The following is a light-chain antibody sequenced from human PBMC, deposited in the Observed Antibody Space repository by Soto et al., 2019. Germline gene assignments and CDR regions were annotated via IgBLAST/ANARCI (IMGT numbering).Light chain of an antibody. V-gene: IGLV7-43*01. CDR2: TTG. Sequence: QAVVTQEPSLAVSPGGTVTHTCASSTGAVTSDYHPNGFQQKPGQAPRSLVYTTGNKHSWTPARVSGALLGGKAALTLSGVQPVDEAEYYCLLYYAGAPAFGGGTQLTVL. CDR1: TGAVTSDYH. CDR3: LLYYAGAPA. J-gene: IGLJ3*02.